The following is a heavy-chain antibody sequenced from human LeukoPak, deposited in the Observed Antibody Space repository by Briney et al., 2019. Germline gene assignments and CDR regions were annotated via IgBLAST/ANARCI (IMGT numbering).Heavy chain of an antibody. Sequence: GGSLRLSCAASGFTFSSYSMNWVRQAPGMGLEWVSSISSSSSYIYYADSVKGRFTISRDNAKNSLYLQMNSLRAEDTAVYYCARDPPQYDILTGYHGDDAFDIWGQGTMVTVSS. CDR2: ISSSSSYI. D-gene: IGHD3-9*01. CDR1: GFTFSSYS. J-gene: IGHJ3*02. CDR3: ARDPPQYDILTGYHGDDAFDI. V-gene: IGHV3-21*01.